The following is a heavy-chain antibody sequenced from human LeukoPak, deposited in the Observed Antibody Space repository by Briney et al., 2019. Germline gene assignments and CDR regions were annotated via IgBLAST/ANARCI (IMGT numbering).Heavy chain of an antibody. V-gene: IGHV3-7*01. Sequence: GGSLRLSCAASGFTFSSNWMSWVRQAPGKRLEWVANINQDGSVKHYVDAVKGRFTISRDNAENSLCLQMDSLRADDTAVYYCARTDSGNLGYFDYWGQGTLVSVSS. J-gene: IGHJ4*02. CDR1: GFTFSSNW. CDR2: INQDGSVK. CDR3: ARTDSGNLGYFDY. D-gene: IGHD1-26*01.